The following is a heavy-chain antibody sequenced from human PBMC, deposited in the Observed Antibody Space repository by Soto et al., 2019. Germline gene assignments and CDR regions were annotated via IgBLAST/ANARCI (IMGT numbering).Heavy chain of an antibody. J-gene: IGHJ4*02. CDR2: IYYSGST. V-gene: IGHV4-30-4*01. D-gene: IGHD2-2*01. CDR1: GGSISSGGYY. CDR3: ARVRTEYAGLDY. Sequence: PSETLSLTCTVSGGSISSGGYYWSWIRQPPGKGLEWIGYIYYSGSTYYNPSLESRVTISVDTSKNQFSLRLTSVTAADTAVYYCARVRTEYAGLDYWGQGTLVTVSS.